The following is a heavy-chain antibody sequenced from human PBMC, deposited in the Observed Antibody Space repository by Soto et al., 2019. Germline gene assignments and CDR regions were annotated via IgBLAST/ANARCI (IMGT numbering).Heavy chain of an antibody. J-gene: IGHJ4*02. CDR1: GGSFSGYY. CDR3: TRAAIKGELLDY. V-gene: IGHV4-34*01. Sequence: PSETLSLTCAFYGGSFSGYYWSWIRQPPGKGLEWIGEINHSGSTNYNPSLKSRFTISRDNSKNTLNLQMNSLRVEDTAVYYCTRAAIKGELLDYWGQGTQVTVSS. D-gene: IGHD1-26*01. CDR2: INHSGST.